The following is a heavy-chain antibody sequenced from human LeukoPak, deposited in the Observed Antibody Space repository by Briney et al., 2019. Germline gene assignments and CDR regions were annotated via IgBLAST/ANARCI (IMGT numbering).Heavy chain of an antibody. CDR1: GGSISSGDYY. Sequence: TASQTLSLTCTVSGGSISSGDYYWSWIRQPPGKGLEWIAYMYYSGSTYYNPSLKSRVTMSADTSKNQFSLKLSSVTAADTAVYYCARHFHGSGSYYNPSFIDYWGQGTLVTVSS. J-gene: IGHJ4*02. CDR2: MYYSGST. D-gene: IGHD3-10*01. CDR3: ARHFHGSGSYYNPSFIDY. V-gene: IGHV4-30-4*01.